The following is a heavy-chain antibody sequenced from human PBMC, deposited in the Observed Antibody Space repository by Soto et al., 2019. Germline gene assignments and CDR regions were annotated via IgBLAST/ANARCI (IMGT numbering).Heavy chain of an antibody. CDR1: GFPFSTSG. J-gene: IGHJ4*02. Sequence: GGSLRLSCAASGFPFSTSGMHWVRQAPGKGLEYVSAISGNGDNIYYADSAKGRFTISRDNSKNTLYLQMGSLRAEDMAVYYCARVFYDSGGHYYDYWGQGALVTVSS. CDR2: ISGNGDNI. V-gene: IGHV3-64*02. CDR3: ARVFYDSGGHYYDY. D-gene: IGHD3-22*01.